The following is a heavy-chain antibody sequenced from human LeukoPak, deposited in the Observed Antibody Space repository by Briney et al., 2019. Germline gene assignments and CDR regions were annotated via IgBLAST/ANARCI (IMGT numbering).Heavy chain of an antibody. Sequence: GGALRLSCAASGVTFYDYGLSWGREAPGKGVEWVANIKEDGSENYSVDSVRGGFTISREKAKNSVYMQKNRVRAEETEVYYCARESSGRNRFPNFYYYMDVWGKGTTVTISS. J-gene: IGHJ6*03. CDR2: IKEDGSEN. V-gene: IGHV3-7*01. CDR3: ARESSGRNRFPNFYYYMDV. D-gene: IGHD6-19*01. CDR1: GVTFYDYG.